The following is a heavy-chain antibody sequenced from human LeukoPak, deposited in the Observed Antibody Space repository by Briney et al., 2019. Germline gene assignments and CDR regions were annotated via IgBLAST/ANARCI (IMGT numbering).Heavy chain of an antibody. D-gene: IGHD3-9*01. CDR2: IYYSGST. Sequence: SETLSLTCTVSGGSISSSSYYWGWIRQPPGKGLEWIGSIYYSGSTYYNPSLKSRVTISVDTSKNQFSLKLSSVTAADTAVYYCARFGYDILTGYMYYFDYWGQGTLVTVSS. J-gene: IGHJ4*02. V-gene: IGHV4-39*01. CDR3: ARFGYDILTGYMYYFDY. CDR1: GGSISSSSYY.